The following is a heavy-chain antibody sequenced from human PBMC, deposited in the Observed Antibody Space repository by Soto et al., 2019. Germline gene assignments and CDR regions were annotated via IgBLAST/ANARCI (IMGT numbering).Heavy chain of an antibody. Sequence: EVQLVESGGGLVKPGGSLRLSCAASGFTFSSYSMNWVRQAPGKGLEWVSSISSSSSYIYYADSVKGRLTNSRDNAKHSLYLYMNNLIAEDTAVYYGATDQPGYSYGYGLGYWGQGALVTVSS. D-gene: IGHD5-18*01. CDR3: ATDQPGYSYGYGLGY. V-gene: IGHV3-21*01. J-gene: IGHJ4*02. CDR1: GFTFSSYS. CDR2: ISSSSSYI.